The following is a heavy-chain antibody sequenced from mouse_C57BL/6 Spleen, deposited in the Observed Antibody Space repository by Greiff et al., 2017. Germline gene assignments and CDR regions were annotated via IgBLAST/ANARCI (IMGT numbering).Heavy chain of an antibody. V-gene: IGHV1-50*01. J-gene: IGHJ2*01. CDR2: IDPSDSYT. Sequence: VQLQQPGAELVKPGASVKLSCKASGYTFTSYWMQWVKQRPGQGLEWIGEIDPSDSYTNYNQKFKGKATLTVDTSSSPAYMQLSSLTSEDSAVYYCARGYYGSSYNYWGQGTTLTVSS. D-gene: IGHD1-1*01. CDR1: GYTFTSYW. CDR3: ARGYYGSSYNY.